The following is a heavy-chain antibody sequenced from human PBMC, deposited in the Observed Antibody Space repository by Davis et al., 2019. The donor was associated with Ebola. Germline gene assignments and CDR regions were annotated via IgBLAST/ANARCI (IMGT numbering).Heavy chain of an antibody. Sequence: GGSLRLSCAASGFTFSSYAMSWVRQAPGKGLEWVSAISGSGSSTYYADSVKGRFTISSDNSKNTLYLQMNSLRAEDTAVYYCAKVGATAFSHFDYWGQGTLVTVSS. CDR2: ISGSGSST. CDR1: GFTFSSYA. D-gene: IGHD5-18*01. CDR3: AKVGATAFSHFDY. J-gene: IGHJ4*02. V-gene: IGHV3-23*01.